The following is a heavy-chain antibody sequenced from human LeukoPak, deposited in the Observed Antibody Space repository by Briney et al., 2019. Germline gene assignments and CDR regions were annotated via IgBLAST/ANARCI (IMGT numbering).Heavy chain of an antibody. D-gene: IGHD5-12*01. CDR2: ISRII. CDR1: GFSFSSYS. V-gene: IGHV3-48*01. J-gene: IGHJ4*02. Sequence: QAGGSLRLSCAASGFSFSSYSFNWVRQAPGKGLEWVSYISRIISYADSVKGRFTMSRDNAKNSLHLQMNSLRAEDTAVYYCATERKSGWLTRTYNFDYWGQGTQVTVSS. CDR3: ATERKSGWLTRTYNFDY.